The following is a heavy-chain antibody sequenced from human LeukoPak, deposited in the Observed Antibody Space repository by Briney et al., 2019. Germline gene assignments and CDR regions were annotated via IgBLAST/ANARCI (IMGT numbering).Heavy chain of an antibody. D-gene: IGHD3-3*01. Sequence: GGSLRLSCEASGFSFSDYDVHWARQAPGKGLEWVAFIRYDGNDKYYADSVKGRFTISRDNSENTLYLQMNSLRAEDTAVYYCARGTIFGVVLSGPVLGPHYDYWGQGTLVTVSS. CDR2: IRYDGNDK. CDR1: GFSFSDYD. J-gene: IGHJ4*02. CDR3: ARGTIFGVVLSGPVLGPHYDY. V-gene: IGHV3-30*02.